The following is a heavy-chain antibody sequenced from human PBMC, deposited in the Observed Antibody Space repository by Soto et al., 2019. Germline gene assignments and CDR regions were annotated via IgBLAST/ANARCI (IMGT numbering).Heavy chain of an antibody. J-gene: IGHJ3*02. V-gene: IGHV3-48*01. CDR1: GFTFSSYS. Sequence: GSLRLSCAASGFTFSSYSMNWVRQAPGKGLEWVSYISSSSSTIYYADSVKGRFTISRDNAKNSLYLQMNSLRAEDTAVYYCARGSPPDAFDIWGQGTMVPSPQ. CDR2: ISSSSSTI. CDR3: ARGSPPDAFDI.